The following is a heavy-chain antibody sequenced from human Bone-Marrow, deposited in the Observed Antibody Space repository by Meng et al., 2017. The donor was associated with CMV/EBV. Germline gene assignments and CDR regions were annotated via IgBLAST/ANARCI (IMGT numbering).Heavy chain of an antibody. D-gene: IGHD5-18*01. CDR1: GFTFSSYS. CDR2: ISSSSYI. CDR3: ARGDVDTAIDGMDV. V-gene: IGHV3-21*01. Sequence: GESLKISCAASGFTFSSYSMNWVRQAPGKGLEWVSSISSSSYIYYADSVKGRFTISRDNAKNSLYLQMNSLRAEDTAVYYCARGDVDTAIDGMDVWGQGTTVTVSS. J-gene: IGHJ6*02.